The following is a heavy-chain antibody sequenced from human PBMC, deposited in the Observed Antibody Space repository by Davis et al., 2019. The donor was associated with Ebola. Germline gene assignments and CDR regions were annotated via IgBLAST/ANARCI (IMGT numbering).Heavy chain of an antibody. CDR2: ISYDGSNK. CDR1: GFTFSSYS. V-gene: IGHV3-30*03. J-gene: IGHJ4*02. Sequence: GGSLRLSCATSGFTFSSYSMNWVRQAPGKGLEWVAVISYDGSNKYYADSVKGRFTISRDDARNSLYLQMNNLRVEDTAVYYCARDVYWGQGTLVTVSS. CDR3: ARDVY.